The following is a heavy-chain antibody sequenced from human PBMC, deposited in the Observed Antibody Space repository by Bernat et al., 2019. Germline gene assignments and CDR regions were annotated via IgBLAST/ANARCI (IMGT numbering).Heavy chain of an antibody. Sequence: QVQLQESGPGLVKPSQTLSLTCTVSGGSISSGGYYWSWIRQPPGKGLEWIGYIYYSGSTYYNPSLKSRVTISVDTSKNQFSLKLSSVTAADTAVYYCASEHCSGGSCYDRRNYYYYMDVWGKGTTVTVSS. D-gene: IGHD2-15*01. J-gene: IGHJ6*03. CDR1: GGSISSGGYY. V-gene: IGHV4-31*03. CDR2: IYYSGST. CDR3: ASEHCSGGSCYDRRNYYYYMDV.